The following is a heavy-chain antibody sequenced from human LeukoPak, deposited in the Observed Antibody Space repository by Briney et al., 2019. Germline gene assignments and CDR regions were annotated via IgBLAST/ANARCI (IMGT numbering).Heavy chain of an antibody. CDR3: ARDDCSGGSCYLVLDP. J-gene: IGHJ5*01. CDR2: INANNGST. Sequence: AAVKVTCKGSGYTFTSYGFSWVRQPPAQGLAWMGWINANNGSTTYAQELQRRITMTTNTSTNTAYIELRNRRSDDTAAYYCARDDCSGGSCYLVLDPWGQGTMVTVSS. V-gene: IGHV1-18*01. CDR1: GYTFTSYG. D-gene: IGHD2-15*01.